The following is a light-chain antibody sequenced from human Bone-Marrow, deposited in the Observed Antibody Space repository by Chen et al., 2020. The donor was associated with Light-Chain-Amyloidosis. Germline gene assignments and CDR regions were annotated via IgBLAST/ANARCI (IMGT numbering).Light chain of an antibody. V-gene: IGLV1-51*01. CDR1: SSNIGNNY. Sequence: QSVFTQPPSVSAAPGQKVTISCSGSSSNIGNNYVSWYQQLPGTAPKLLIYDNNKRPSGIPDRFSGSKSGTSATLGSTGLQTGDEADYYCGTWDSSLSAGRVFGGGTKLTVL. CDR2: DNN. CDR3: GTWDSSLSAGRV. J-gene: IGLJ3*02.